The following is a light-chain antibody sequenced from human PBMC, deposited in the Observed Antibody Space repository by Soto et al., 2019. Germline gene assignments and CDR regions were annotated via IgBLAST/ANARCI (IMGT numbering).Light chain of an antibody. CDR2: AAS. J-gene: IGKJ3*01. CDR1: QGITNY. V-gene: IGKV1-27*01. Sequence: DIQMTQSPSSLSAFVGDRVTITCRASQGITNYLAWYQQKPGKVPKLLIYAASTSQSGVPSRFSGSGSRTDCTLTISSLQPEDVATYYWQKYNSAPFTFGPGTKVYIK. CDR3: QKYNSAPFT.